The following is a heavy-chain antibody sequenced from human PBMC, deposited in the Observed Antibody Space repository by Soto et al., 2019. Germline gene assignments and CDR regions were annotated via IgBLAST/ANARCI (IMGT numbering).Heavy chain of an antibody. CDR1: GVSISSYY. Sequence: SETLSLTCAVSGVSISSYYRSWIRHPPGKGLEWIGYIYYSGSTNYNPSLKSRVTISVDTSKNQFSLKLSSVTAADTAVYYCASSGYSSSWGPYNWFDPWGQGTLVTVS. D-gene: IGHD6-13*01. CDR3: ASSGYSSSWGPYNWFDP. V-gene: IGHV4-59*08. J-gene: IGHJ5*02. CDR2: IYYSGST.